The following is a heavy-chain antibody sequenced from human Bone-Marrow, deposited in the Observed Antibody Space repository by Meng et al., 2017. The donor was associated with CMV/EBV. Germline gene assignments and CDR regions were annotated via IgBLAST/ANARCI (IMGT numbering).Heavy chain of an antibody. CDR2: IYYSGST. J-gene: IGHJ6*02. D-gene: IGHD3-9*01. CDR1: GGYY. CDR3: ARDELRYFDWWGYYYYGMDV. Sequence: GGYYWSWIRQHPGKGLEWIGYIYYSGSTYYNPSLKSRVTISVDTSKNQFSLKLSSVTAADTAVYYRARDELRYFDWWGYYYYGMDVWGQGTTVTVSS. V-gene: IGHV4-31*02.